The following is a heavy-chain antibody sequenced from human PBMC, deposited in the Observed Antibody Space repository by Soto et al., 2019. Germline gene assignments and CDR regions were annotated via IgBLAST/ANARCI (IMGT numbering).Heavy chain of an antibody. J-gene: IGHJ4*02. Sequence: ASVKVSCKASGYSFTGYYLHWVRQAPGQGLEWMGWINPNTGGINYAQRFQGRVTLTRDTSINTAYMELSRLTSDDTAVYYCARFSSGFDYWGQGTLVTVSS. CDR1: GYSFTGYY. CDR3: ARFSSGFDY. V-gene: IGHV1-2*02. D-gene: IGHD6-19*01. CDR2: INPNTGGI.